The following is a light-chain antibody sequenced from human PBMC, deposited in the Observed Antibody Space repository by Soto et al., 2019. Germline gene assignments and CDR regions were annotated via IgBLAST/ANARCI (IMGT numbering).Light chain of an antibody. V-gene: IGKV4-1*01. CDR3: HQVYDLPA. Sequence: DIVLTQSPDSLAVSLGERATINCRSSRSLLSISTNKDHLAWYQQKPGQPPKLLINWSYIRESGVPDRFSGSGSGSDFTLTISSLQSEDVAIYICHQVYDLPAFGQGTKVHIK. CDR2: WSY. J-gene: IGKJ1*01. CDR1: RSLLSISTNKDH.